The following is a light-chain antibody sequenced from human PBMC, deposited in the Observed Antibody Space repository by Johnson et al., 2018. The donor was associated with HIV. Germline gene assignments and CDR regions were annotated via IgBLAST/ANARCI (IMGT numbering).Light chain of an antibody. Sequence: QPVLTQPPSVSAAPGQKVTISCSGSSSNIGNNYVSWYQQLPGTAPKLLIYEKNKRPSGIPDRFSASKSGTSATLVITGLQTGDEADYYCGAWDSSLSAHFGFGTGTKVTVL. CDR2: EKN. J-gene: IGLJ1*01. CDR3: GAWDSSLSAHFG. CDR1: SSNIGNNY. V-gene: IGLV1-51*02.